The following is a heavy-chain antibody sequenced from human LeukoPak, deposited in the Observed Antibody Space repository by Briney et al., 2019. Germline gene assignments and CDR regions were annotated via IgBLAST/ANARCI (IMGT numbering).Heavy chain of an antibody. CDR3: ARDSSSYERSFDY. Sequence: RASVTVSCKVSGYTLTELSMHWVRQAPGKGLEWMGGFDPEDGETIYAQKFQGRVTMTEDTSTDTAYMELSSLRSEDTAVYYCARDSSSYERSFDYWGQGTLVTVSS. V-gene: IGHV1-24*01. D-gene: IGHD6-6*01. J-gene: IGHJ4*02. CDR2: FDPEDGET. CDR1: GYTLTELS.